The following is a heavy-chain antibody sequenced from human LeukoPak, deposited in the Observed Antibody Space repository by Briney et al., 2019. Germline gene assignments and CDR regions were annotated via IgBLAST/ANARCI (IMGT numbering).Heavy chain of an antibody. CDR1: GFNFNDYG. J-gene: IGHJ4*02. CDR2: ISNAGSLT. Sequence: GGSLRLSCSASGFNFNDYGMSWVRQAPAKGLEWVATISNAGSLTFFADAVKGRFTISRDNSKNTLYLQMSSLRAEDTALYYCARRGSHCSSGACYSGDYWGQGTLVTVSS. D-gene: IGHD2-15*01. CDR3: ARRGSHCSSGACYSGDY. V-gene: IGHV3-23*01.